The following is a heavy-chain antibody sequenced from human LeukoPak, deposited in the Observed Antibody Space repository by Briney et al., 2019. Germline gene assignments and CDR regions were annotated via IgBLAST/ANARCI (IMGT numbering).Heavy chain of an antibody. CDR3: AKFGVDYYMIV. CDR1: GGSISGSY. J-gene: IGHJ6*02. D-gene: IGHD3-16*01. CDR2: IYYKGNA. Sequence: SETLSLTCTVSGGSISGSYWTWIRQPPGKGLEWIGQIYYKGNADYNPSLKSRVTLSVDTSKNQFSLKLTAMTAADTAVYYCAKFGVDYYMIVWGQGTTVTVS. V-gene: IGHV4-59*01.